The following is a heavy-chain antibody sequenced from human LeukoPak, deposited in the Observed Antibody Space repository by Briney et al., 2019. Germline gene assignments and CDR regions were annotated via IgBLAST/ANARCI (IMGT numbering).Heavy chain of an antibody. J-gene: IGHJ6*03. CDR2: IKQDGSEK. Sequence: GGSLRLSCAASGFTFSSYWMSWVRQAPGKGLEWVANIKQDGSEKYYVDSVKGRFTISRDNAKNSLYLQMNSLRAEDTAVYYCARVAGLGDYYYYYMDVWGKGTTVTVSS. CDR3: ARVAGLGDYYYYYMDV. V-gene: IGHV3-7*01. CDR1: GFTFSSYW. D-gene: IGHD3-10*01.